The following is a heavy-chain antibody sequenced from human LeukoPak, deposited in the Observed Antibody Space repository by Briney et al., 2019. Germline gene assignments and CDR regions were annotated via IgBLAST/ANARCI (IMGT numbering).Heavy chain of an antibody. CDR1: GCSFTSYW. CDR2: IYPGDSDT. CDR3: ARQPVYEYSSSSAFDY. Sequence: GESLKISCKGSGCSFTSYWIGWVRQMPGKGLEWMGIIYPGDSDTRYSPSFQGQVTISADKSISTAYLQWSSLKASDTAMYYCARQPVYEYSSSSAFDYWGQGTLVTVSS. V-gene: IGHV5-51*01. J-gene: IGHJ4*02. D-gene: IGHD6-6*01.